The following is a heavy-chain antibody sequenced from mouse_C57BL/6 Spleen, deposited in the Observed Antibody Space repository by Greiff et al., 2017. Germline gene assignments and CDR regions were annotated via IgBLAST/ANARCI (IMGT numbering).Heavy chain of an antibody. Sequence: QVQLKESGAELVRPGASVTLSCKASGYTFTDYEMHWVKQTPVHGLEWIGAIDPETGGTAYNQKFKGKAILTADKSSSTAYMELRSLTSEDSAVYYCTEKVEGYWGQGTTLTVSS. V-gene: IGHV1-15*01. D-gene: IGHD1-1*01. CDR3: TEKVEGY. CDR2: IDPETGGT. J-gene: IGHJ2*01. CDR1: GYTFTDYE.